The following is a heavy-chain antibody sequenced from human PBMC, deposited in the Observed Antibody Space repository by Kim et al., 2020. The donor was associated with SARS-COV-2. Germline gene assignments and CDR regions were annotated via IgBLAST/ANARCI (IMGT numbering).Heavy chain of an antibody. D-gene: IGHD3-10*01. Sequence: SETLSLTCTVSGGSISSYYWSWIRQPPGKGLEWIGYIYYSGSTNYNPSLKSRVTISVDTSKNQFSLKLSSVTAADTAVYYCARGPEWFGEFDNWFDPWG. CDR3: ARGPEWFGEFDNWFDP. CDR1: GGSISSYY. CDR2: IYYSGST. V-gene: IGHV4-59*13. J-gene: IGHJ5*02.